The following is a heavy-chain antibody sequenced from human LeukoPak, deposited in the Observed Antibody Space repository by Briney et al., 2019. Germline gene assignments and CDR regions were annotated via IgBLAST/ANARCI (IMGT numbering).Heavy chain of an antibody. V-gene: IGHV4-34*01. CDR2: INHRGST. D-gene: IGHD3-10*01. CDR3: ARGNYYGSGSPDY. J-gene: IGHJ4*02. Sequence: SETLSLTCAVYGGSFSGYYWSWIRQPPGKGLEWIGEINHRGSTNYNPSLKSRVTMSVDTSKNQFSLKLNSVTAADTAVYYCARGNYYGSGSPDYWGQGTLVTVSS. CDR1: GGSFSGYY.